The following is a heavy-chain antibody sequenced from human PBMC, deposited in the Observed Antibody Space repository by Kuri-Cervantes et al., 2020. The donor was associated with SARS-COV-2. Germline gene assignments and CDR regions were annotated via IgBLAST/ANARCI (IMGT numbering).Heavy chain of an antibody. D-gene: IGHD3-3*01. V-gene: IGHV1-69*13. J-gene: IGHJ6*03. CDR1: GGTFSSYA. CDR2: IIPIFGTA. CDR3: AIGLEWLRTENYYYYMDV. Sequence: SVKVSCKASGGTFSSYAISWVRQAPGQGLEWMGGIIPIFGTANYAQKFQGRVTITADESTSTAYMELSSLRSEDTAVYYCAIGLEWLRTENYYYYMDVWGKGTTVTVSS.